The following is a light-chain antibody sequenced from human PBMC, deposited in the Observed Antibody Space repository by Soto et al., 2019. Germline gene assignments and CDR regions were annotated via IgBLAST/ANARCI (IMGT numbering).Light chain of an antibody. V-gene: IGLV2-14*01. J-gene: IGLJ2*01. CDR3: SSYTGSSTYVV. CDR1: SSDVGGYNY. Sequence: QSALTQPASVSGSPGQSITISCTGTSSDVGGYNYVSWYQQHPGKAPKLMIYDVSNRPSGVSNRFSGSKSANTASLTISGLQAEDEADSYCSSYTGSSTYVVFGGGTTVTVL. CDR2: DVS.